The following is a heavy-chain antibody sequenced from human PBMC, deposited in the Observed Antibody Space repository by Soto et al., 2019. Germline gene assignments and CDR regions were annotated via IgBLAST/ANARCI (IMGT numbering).Heavy chain of an antibody. CDR1: GGSINSGGYS. CDR2: IYHTGNT. Sequence: QLQLQESGSGLVKPSQTLSLTCTVSGGSINSGGYSWIWIRQPPGKGLEWIGYIYHTGNTFYNPSLPXRXTXSXXQSKNQFSLSLGSVTAADTAMYYCARVERTLSTPFAYGMDVWGQGTTVTVSS. V-gene: IGHV4-30-2*01. J-gene: IGHJ6*02. D-gene: IGHD2-2*01. CDR3: ARVERTLSTPFAYGMDV.